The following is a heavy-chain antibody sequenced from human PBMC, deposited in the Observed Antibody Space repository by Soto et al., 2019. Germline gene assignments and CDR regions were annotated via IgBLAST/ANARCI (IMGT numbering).Heavy chain of an antibody. CDR1: GASVRSGSYY. J-gene: IGHJ4*02. CDR2: IYDTGTT. Sequence: SETLSLTCTVSGASVRSGSYYWSWVRQPPGRGLEWIGYIYDTGTTNYNPSLKSRVTMSVDTSKNQFSLKLNSLTAADTAVYYCARVEEYGDYFDYWGQGTLVTVSS. V-gene: IGHV4-61*01. D-gene: IGHD4-17*01. CDR3: ARVEEYGDYFDY.